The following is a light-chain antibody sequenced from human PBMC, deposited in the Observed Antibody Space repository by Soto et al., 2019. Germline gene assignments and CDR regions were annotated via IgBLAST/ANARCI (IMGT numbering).Light chain of an antibody. CDR3: EYYGTSIT. CDR1: QSVSSY. CDR2: DAS. J-gene: IGKJ4*01. V-gene: IGKV3-11*01. Sequence: EIVLTQSPATLSLSPGERAPLSCRASQSVSSYLAWYQQKPGQAPRLLIYDASNRATGIPDRFSGSGSGTDFTLTFSRLEPEDFAVYYCEYYGTSITFGGGTKVDIK.